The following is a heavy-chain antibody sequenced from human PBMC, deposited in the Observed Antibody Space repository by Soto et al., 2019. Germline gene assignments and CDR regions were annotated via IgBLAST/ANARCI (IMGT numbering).Heavy chain of an antibody. CDR2: INPNSGGT. V-gene: IGHV1-2*02. D-gene: IGHD4-4*01. J-gene: IGHJ6*01. CDR3: ARDVQATVTMWSFSHVFWVLPYGRYV. CDR1: GYTFTGYY. Sequence: ASVKFSCKSSGYTFTGYYLHWVRQAPGQGLEWMGWINPNSGGTNYAQKFQGRVTMTRDTSISTAYMELSRLRSDDTAVYYCARDVQATVTMWSFSHVFWVLPYGRYV.